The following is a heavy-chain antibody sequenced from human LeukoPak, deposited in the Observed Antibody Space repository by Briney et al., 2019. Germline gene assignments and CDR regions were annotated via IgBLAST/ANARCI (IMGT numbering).Heavy chain of an antibody. CDR3: ARANYYGSGSNPRFYGMDV. Sequence: GGSLRLSCAASGFTFSSYWMNWVRQAPGKGLEWVSYTRSSGNTIYYADSVKGRFTISRDNAENSLYLQMNSLRAEDTAVYYCARANYYGSGSNPRFYGMDVWGQGTTVTVSS. CDR2: TRSSGNTI. V-gene: IGHV3-48*04. D-gene: IGHD3-10*01. CDR1: GFTFSSYW. J-gene: IGHJ6*02.